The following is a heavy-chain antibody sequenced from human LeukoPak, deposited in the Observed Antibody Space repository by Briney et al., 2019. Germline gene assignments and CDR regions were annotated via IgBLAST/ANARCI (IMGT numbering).Heavy chain of an antibody. CDR2: TYSSGTT. V-gene: IGHV3-66*01. Sequence: GGSLRLSCAASGFTVSTSYVSWVRQAPGEGLEWVSVTYSSGTTYYADSLKGRFTISRDSSKNTVYLQINDLRVDDTAVYYCARVSPFDYWGQGTLVTVSS. CDR3: ARVSPFDY. CDR1: GFTVSTSY. J-gene: IGHJ4*02.